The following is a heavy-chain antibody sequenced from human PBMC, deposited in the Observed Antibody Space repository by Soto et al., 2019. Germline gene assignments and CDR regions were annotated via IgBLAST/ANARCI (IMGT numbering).Heavy chain of an antibody. Sequence: QVQLQESGPGLVKPSQTLSLTCTVSGGSISTGGYYWIWIRRHPGTGLEWIGYISNSATTYYHPSLKSRVTISVAPSNNQFSLKLSPVTVADTAAYYIATASAPWGQGDLVTVPS. J-gene: IGHJ5*02. CDR2: ISNSATT. CDR3: ATASAP. V-gene: IGHV4-31*03. CDR1: GGSISTGGYY.